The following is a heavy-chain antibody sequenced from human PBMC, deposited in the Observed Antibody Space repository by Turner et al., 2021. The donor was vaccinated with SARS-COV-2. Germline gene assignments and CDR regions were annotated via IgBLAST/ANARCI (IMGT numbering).Heavy chain of an antibody. Sequence: SSVKVSSKASGGTFSSYAINWVRQAPGQALEWMGGIIPILGIANHAQKFQGRVTITADKSTSTAYMELSSLRSEDTAVYYCARDKMLAAMPTSGMDVWGQGTTVTVSS. D-gene: IGHD2-2*01. CDR2: IIPILGIA. CDR3: ARDKMLAAMPTSGMDV. J-gene: IGHJ6*02. CDR1: GGTFSSYA. V-gene: IGHV1-69*10.